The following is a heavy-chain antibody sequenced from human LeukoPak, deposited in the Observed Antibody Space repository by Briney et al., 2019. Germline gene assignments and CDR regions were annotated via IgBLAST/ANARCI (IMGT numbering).Heavy chain of an antibody. D-gene: IGHD6-13*01. J-gene: IGHJ1*01. Sequence: GGSLRLSCAASGFTFSSYGMHWVRQAPGKGLEWVAVISYDGSNKYYADSVKGRFTISRDNSKNTLYLQMNSLRAEDTAVYYCAKGPSQQLVLFQHWVQGTLVTVSS. CDR3: AKGPSQQLVLFQH. V-gene: IGHV3-30*18. CDR2: ISYDGSNK. CDR1: GFTFSSYG.